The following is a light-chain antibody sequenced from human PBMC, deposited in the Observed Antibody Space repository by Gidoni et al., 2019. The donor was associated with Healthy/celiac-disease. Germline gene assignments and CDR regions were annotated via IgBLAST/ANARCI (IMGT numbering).Light chain of an antibody. Sequence: SVLTQPPSASGTPGQRVTISVSGSSSNIGSNTVNWYQQLQGTDLKYLSYSNNQRPSGVPDRFSGSKSGTSASRASSGLQSEDEAEYYCAAWDDSLNAHVVFGGGTKLTVL. CDR2: SNN. CDR1: SSNIGSNT. CDR3: AAWDDSLNAHVV. J-gene: IGLJ2*01. V-gene: IGLV1-44*01.